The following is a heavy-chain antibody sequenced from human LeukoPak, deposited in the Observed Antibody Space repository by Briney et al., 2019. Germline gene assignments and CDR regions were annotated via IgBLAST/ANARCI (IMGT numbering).Heavy chain of an antibody. D-gene: IGHD6-13*01. CDR3: ARGVGGRSSWHAYYFDC. CDR2: IKQDGSEK. J-gene: IGHJ4*02. V-gene: IGHV3-7*03. CDR1: GFTFSSYW. Sequence: GGSLRLSCAASGFTFSSYWMSWVRQAPGKGVEWVANIKQDGSEKYYVDSVKGRFTISRDNAKNSLYLQVTSLRAEDMALYYCARGVGGRSSWHAYYFDCWGQGTLVTVSS.